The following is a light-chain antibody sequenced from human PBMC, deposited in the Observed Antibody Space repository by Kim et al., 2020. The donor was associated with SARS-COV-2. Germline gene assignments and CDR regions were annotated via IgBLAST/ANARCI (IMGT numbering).Light chain of an antibody. CDR1: SSNIGAGFD. CDR2: GNI. Sequence: PGQRVTIACTGSSSNIGAGFDVHWYQQVPGTAPKLLIYGNINRPSGVPDRFSGSKSGTSASLAITGLQAEDEADYYCQSYDSRNVIFGGGTQLPS. V-gene: IGLV1-40*01. CDR3: QSYDSRNVI. J-gene: IGLJ2*01.